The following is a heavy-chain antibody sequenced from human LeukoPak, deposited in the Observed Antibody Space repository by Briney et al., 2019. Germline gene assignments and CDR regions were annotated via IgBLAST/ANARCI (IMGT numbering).Heavy chain of an antibody. V-gene: IGHV3-74*01. CDR1: GFTFSTYW. D-gene: IGHD1-26*01. CDR3: ATISRSVSYHFEY. CDR2: INGDGSST. Sequence: GGSLRLSCAASGFTFSTYWTHWVRQAPGKELVWVSRINGDGSSTDYADSVKGRFTISRDNAKNTLYLQTNSLRAEDTSVYYCATISRSVSYHFEYWGEGTLVTVSS. J-gene: IGHJ4*02.